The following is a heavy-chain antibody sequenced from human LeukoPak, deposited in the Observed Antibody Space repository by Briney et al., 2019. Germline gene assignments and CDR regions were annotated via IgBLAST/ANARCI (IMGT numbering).Heavy chain of an antibody. CDR1: GFTFSSYE. Sequence: GGSLRLSCAASGFTFSSYEMNWVRQAPGKGLEWVSYISSSGSTIYYADSVKGRFTISRDNAKNSLYLQMNSLRAEDTAVYYCARGGFRGYSYGYSDYWGQGALVTVSS. CDR3: ARGGFRGYSYGYSDY. J-gene: IGHJ4*02. CDR2: ISSSGSTI. V-gene: IGHV3-48*03. D-gene: IGHD5-18*01.